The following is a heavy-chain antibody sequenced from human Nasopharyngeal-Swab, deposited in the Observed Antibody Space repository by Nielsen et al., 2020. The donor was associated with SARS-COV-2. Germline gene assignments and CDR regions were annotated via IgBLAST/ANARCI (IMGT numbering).Heavy chain of an antibody. D-gene: IGHD3-22*01. Sequence: SETLSLTCTVSGGSISSSSYYWGWISQPPGKGLEWIGSIYYSGSTYYNPSLKSRVTISVDTSKNQFSLKLSSVTAADTAVYYCALGWYYDSSGYYYYYGMDVWGQGTTVTVSS. CDR1: GGSISSSSYY. CDR2: IYYSGST. CDR3: ALGWYYDSSGYYYYYGMDV. V-gene: IGHV4-39*01. J-gene: IGHJ6*02.